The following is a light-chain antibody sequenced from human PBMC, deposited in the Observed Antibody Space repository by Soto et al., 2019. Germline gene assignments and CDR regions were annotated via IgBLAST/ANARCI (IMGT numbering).Light chain of an antibody. V-gene: IGKV3-15*01. CDR1: QSVSSN. CDR3: QQYNNWPLMYT. Sequence: EIAMTQSPATLSVSPGERATLSCRASQSVSSNLAWYQQKPGQAPRLLIYGASTRATGIPARFSGSGSGTEFTLTISSLQSEDFAVYYCQQYNNWPLMYTFGQGTKVDIK. J-gene: IGKJ2*01. CDR2: GAS.